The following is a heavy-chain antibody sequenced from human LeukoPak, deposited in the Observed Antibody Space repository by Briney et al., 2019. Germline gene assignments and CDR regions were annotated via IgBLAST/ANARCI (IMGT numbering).Heavy chain of an antibody. J-gene: IGHJ4*02. Sequence: SETLSLTCTVSGGSISSYYWSWIRQPPGKGLEWIGYIYYSGSTNYNPSLKSRVTISVDTSKNQFSLKLSSVTAADTAVYYCARQEVGATTLYWGQGTLVTVSS. CDR1: GGSISSYY. D-gene: IGHD1-26*01. CDR3: ARQEVGATTLY. V-gene: IGHV4-59*01. CDR2: IYYSGST.